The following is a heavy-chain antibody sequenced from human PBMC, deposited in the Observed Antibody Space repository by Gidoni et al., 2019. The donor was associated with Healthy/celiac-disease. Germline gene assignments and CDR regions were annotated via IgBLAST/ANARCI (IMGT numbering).Heavy chain of an antibody. CDR3: ASLPYSSSSSRPFDY. CDR2: IIPTFGTA. V-gene: IGHV1-69*01. D-gene: IGHD6-6*01. J-gene: IGHJ4*02. Sequence: QVQLVQSGAEVKKPGSSVKVSCKASGGTFSSYASRWVLPAPGQGLEWMGGIIPTFGTANDAKKFQGRDTITADESTSTAYMELSSLRSEDTAVYYCASLPYSSSSSRPFDYWGQGTLVTVSS. CDR1: GGTFSSYA.